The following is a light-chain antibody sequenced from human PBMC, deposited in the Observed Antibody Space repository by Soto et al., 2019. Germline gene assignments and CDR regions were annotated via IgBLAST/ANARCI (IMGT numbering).Light chain of an antibody. V-gene: IGKV3-15*01. CDR2: GAS. CDR1: QSVSSN. J-gene: IGKJ1*01. Sequence: EIVLAQSPVTLSVSPGERATISCRASQSVSSNLAWYQQNPGQAPSLLIYGASTRATGIPARFSGTGSGTEFPLTISTLHSEDFALYYCQQFNDCPLTFGQGTKV. CDR3: QQFNDCPLT.